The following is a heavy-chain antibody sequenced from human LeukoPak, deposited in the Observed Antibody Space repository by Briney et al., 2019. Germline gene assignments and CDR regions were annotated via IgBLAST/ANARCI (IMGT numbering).Heavy chain of an antibody. V-gene: IGHV4-4*07. CDR1: GYSISSGYY. CDR3: ARSSIVGATGSFDP. Sequence: KTSETLSLTCTVSGYSISSGYYWGWIRQPAGKGLEWIGRIYTSGSTNYNPSLKSRVTMSVDTSKNQFSLKLSSVTAADTAVYYCARSSIVGATGSFDPWGQGTLVTVSS. D-gene: IGHD1-26*01. CDR2: IYTSGST. J-gene: IGHJ5*02.